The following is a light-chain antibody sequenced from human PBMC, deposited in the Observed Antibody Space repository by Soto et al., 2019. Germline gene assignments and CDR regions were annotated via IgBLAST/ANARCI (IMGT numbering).Light chain of an antibody. CDR1: QRVGSN. J-gene: IGKJ5*01. Sequence: ELVLTQSPATLSVSPGERATLSCSARQRVGSNYLAWYQQKPGQAPRLLIYVISARATGIPDRFSGSGSGTEFTLNISSLQSEDVAVYYCQQYTSWPITFGQGTRLEIK. CDR2: VIS. V-gene: IGKV3-15*01. CDR3: QQYTSWPIT.